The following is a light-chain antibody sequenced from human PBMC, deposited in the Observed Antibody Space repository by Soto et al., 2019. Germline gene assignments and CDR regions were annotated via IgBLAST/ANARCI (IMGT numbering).Light chain of an antibody. Sequence: DIVMTQSPLSLPVTPGEPASISCRSSQSLLQTNGYNYLDWYLQKPVQSPQLLIYLGSNRASGVPERFSGSGSGTDFTLKISRVEAEDVGVYYCMQALQTPWAFGQGTKVEIK. CDR3: MQALQTPWA. V-gene: IGKV2-28*01. J-gene: IGKJ1*01. CDR1: QSLLQTNGYNY. CDR2: LGS.